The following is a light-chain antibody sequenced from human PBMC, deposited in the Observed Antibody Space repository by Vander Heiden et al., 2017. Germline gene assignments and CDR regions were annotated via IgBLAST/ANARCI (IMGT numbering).Light chain of an antibody. J-gene: IGLJ2*01. V-gene: IGLV1-47*01. CDR1: SSNVGSNS. Sequence: QSVLTPPPSASGPPGQRVTISCSGSSSNVGSNSVYWYQHLPGTAPKLLIYRDFQRPSGVPDRFSASKSGTSASLAISGLRSEDEAHYYCAAWDDSLSVVFGGGTKLTVL. CDR3: AAWDDSLSVV. CDR2: RDF.